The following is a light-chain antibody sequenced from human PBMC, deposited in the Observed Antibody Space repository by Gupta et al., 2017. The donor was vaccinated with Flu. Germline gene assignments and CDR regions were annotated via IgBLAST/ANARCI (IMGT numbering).Light chain of an antibody. Sequence: QSALTQPASVSGSPGQSIPISCTGTSSDVGGYTNVSWYQQHPGRAPKLIIYEVSNRPSGVSTRFSGSKSANTASLTISGLQAEDEADFYCTSYSSTDSLYVFGTGTKVTVL. CDR3: TSYSSTDSLYV. J-gene: IGLJ1*01. CDR1: SSDVGGYTN. V-gene: IGLV2-14*01. CDR2: EVS.